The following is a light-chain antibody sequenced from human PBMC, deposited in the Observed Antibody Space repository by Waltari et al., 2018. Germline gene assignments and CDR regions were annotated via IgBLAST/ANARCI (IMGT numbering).Light chain of an antibody. Sequence: DIQMTQSPSSLSPSVGDRITITCRASQDINNNLNWYQRQVGQAPKLLIYGASNLQSGVPSRFSGSGSGTDFTLIISSLQPEDFATYFCQQSYSVPYTFGQETKLVIK. CDR2: GAS. J-gene: IGKJ2*01. V-gene: IGKV1-39*01. CDR3: QQSYSVPYT. CDR1: QDINNN.